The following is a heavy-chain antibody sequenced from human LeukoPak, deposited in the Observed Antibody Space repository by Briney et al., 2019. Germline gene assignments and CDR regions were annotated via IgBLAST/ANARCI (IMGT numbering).Heavy chain of an antibody. CDR2: IYSSGST. CDR1: GFTVSNNY. D-gene: IGHD2-2*01. Sequence: GGSLRLSCAASGFTVSNNYMSWVRQAPGKGLEWVSVIYSSGSTDYADSVRGRFTISRDNSKNTLYLQMNSLRAEDTAVYYCARDWGYCSGTSRHVFDYWGQGALVTVSS. J-gene: IGHJ4*02. V-gene: IGHV3-53*01. CDR3: ARDWGYCSGTSRHVFDY.